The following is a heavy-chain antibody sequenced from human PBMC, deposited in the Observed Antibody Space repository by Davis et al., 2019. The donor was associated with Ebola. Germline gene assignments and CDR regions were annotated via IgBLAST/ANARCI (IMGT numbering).Heavy chain of an antibody. V-gene: IGHV4-38-2*01. CDR1: GYSISSGYY. Sequence: PSETLSLTCAVSGYSISSGYYWGWIRQPPGKGLEWIGGIYHSGSTYYNPSLKSRVTISVDTYKNQFSLKLSSVTAADTAVYYCARGVLPPSAYAHFDYWGQGTLVTVSS. CDR3: ARGVLPPSAYAHFDY. CDR2: IYHSGST. J-gene: IGHJ4*02. D-gene: IGHD2-15*01.